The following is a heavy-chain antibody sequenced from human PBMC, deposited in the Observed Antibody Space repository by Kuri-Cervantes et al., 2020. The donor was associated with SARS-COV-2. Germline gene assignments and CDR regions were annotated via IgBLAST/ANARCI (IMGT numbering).Heavy chain of an antibody. CDR3: ARVVSLGYCSSTSCYELDY. Sequence: ASVKVSCKASGYTFTGYYMHWVRQAPGQGLEWMGWINPNSGGANYAQKFQGRVTMTRDTSISTAYMELSRLRSDDTAVYYCARVVSLGYCSSTSCYELDYWGQGTRVTVSS. V-gene: IGHV1-2*02. D-gene: IGHD2-2*03. CDR2: INPNSGGA. CDR1: GYTFTGYY. J-gene: IGHJ4*02.